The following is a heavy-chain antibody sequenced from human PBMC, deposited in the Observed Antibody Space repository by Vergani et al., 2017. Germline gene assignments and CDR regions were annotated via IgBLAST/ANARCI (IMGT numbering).Heavy chain of an antibody. D-gene: IGHD3-16*01. V-gene: IGHV1-2*02. CDR2: VNPNSGGT. Sequence: QVQLVQSGAEVKKPGASVKVSCKTSGFTFSGYYIHWVRQAPGQGLEWMGWVNPNSGGTNYAQKFQGRVTTTRDTSTNTAYMELNRRKSDDTAMYYWAGESRRGEWSGDSWGQGTLVTVSS. CDR1: GFTFSGYY. J-gene: IGHJ4*02. CDR3: AGESRRGEWSGDS.